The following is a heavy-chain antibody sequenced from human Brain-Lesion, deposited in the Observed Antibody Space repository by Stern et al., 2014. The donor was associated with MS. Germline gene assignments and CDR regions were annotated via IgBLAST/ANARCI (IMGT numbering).Heavy chain of an antibody. Sequence: VQLVESGGGLVKAGGSLRLSCEASGFTFSDYYMSWVRQAPGQGLEWVSYISRGGTSVYYAESVEGRFTISRDNAKNSLFLQMNSLRAEDTAIYYCVRDLCKSRICYPFDYWGQGTPVTVSS. J-gene: IGHJ4*02. CDR3: VRDLCKSRICYPFDY. D-gene: IGHD2-15*01. CDR2: ISRGGTSV. CDR1: GFTFSDYY. V-gene: IGHV3-11*01.